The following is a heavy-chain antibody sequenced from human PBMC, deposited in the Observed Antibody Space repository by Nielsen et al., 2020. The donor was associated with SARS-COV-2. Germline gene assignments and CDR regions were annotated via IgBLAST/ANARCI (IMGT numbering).Heavy chain of an antibody. CDR2: INPNSGGT. D-gene: IGHD2-21*02. Sequence: ASVNVPCKASVYTFTGYYMHWVRQAPGQGLEWMGWINPNSGGTNYAQKFQGRVTMTRDTSISTAYMELGRLRSDDTAVYYCARDHSYCGGDCYGLDAFDIWGQGTMVTVSS. V-gene: IGHV1-2*02. J-gene: IGHJ3*02. CDR3: ARDHSYCGGDCYGLDAFDI. CDR1: VYTFTGYY.